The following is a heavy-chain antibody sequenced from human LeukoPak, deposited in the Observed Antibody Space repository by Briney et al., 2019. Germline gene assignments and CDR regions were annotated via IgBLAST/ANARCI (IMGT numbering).Heavy chain of an antibody. Sequence: ASVKVSCKASGYTFTSYYLHWERQAPGQGLEWMGIINPSGGTTSYAQKFQGRVTMTRDTSTSTAYMELSSLRSEDTAVYYCARGQYSGYDSVDFWGQGTLATVSS. D-gene: IGHD5-12*01. CDR2: INPSGGTT. CDR3: ARGQYSGYDSVDF. J-gene: IGHJ4*02. CDR1: GYTFTSYY. V-gene: IGHV1-46*01.